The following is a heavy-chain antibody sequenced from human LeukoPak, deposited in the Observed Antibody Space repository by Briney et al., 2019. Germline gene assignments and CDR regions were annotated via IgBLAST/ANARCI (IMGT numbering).Heavy chain of an antibody. CDR1: GFTFSNYA. CDR3: AKDPRRYSRTGGYFDY. CDR2: ISYDGSNK. J-gene: IGHJ4*03. D-gene: IGHD6-13*01. V-gene: IGHV3-30*18. Sequence: GGSLRLSCAASGFTFSNYAMYWVRQAPGKGLEWVAVISYDGSNKYYADSVKGRFTISRDNSKNTLYLQMNSLRAEDTAVYYCAKDPRRYSRTGGYFDYWGQGTLVTVSS.